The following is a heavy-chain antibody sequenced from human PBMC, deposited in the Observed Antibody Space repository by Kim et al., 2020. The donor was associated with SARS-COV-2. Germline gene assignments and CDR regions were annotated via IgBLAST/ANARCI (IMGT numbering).Heavy chain of an antibody. CDR3: ARKGETYYYDSSGYFF. J-gene: IGHJ4*02. CDR1: GGTFSSYA. Sequence: SVKVSCKASGGTFSSYAISWVRQAPGQGLEWMGGIIPIFGTANYAQKFQGRVTITADESTSTAYMELSSLRSEDTAVYYCARKGETYYYDSSGYFFWGQGTLVTVSS. D-gene: IGHD3-22*01. V-gene: IGHV1-69*13. CDR2: IIPIFGTA.